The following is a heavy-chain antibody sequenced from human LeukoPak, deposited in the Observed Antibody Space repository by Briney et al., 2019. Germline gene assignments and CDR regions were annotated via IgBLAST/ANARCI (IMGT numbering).Heavy chain of an antibody. D-gene: IGHD3-22*01. Sequence: ASVTVSCKASGYTFTSYYMHWVRQAPGQGLEWMGIINPSGGSTSYAQKFQGRVTMTRDTSTSTVYMELSSLRSEDTAVYYCARDGRWGYYYDSSGYYSYYFDYWGQGTLVTVSS. CDR1: GYTFTSYY. J-gene: IGHJ4*02. CDR3: ARDGRWGYYYDSSGYYSYYFDY. V-gene: IGHV1-46*01. CDR2: INPSGGST.